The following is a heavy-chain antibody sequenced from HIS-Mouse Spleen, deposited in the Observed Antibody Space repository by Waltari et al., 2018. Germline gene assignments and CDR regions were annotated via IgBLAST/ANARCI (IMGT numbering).Heavy chain of an antibody. V-gene: IGHV1-2*02. Sequence: QVQLVQSGAEVKKPGASGKISCKASGSTFTGHSIHSVRQAAGQGLEWMGWINPNSGGTNYAQKFQGRVTMTRDTSISTAYMELSRLRSDDTAVYYCARDPRLGPFDYWGQGTLVTVSS. J-gene: IGHJ4*02. CDR2: INPNSGGT. D-gene: IGHD3-9*01. CDR3: ARDPRLGPFDY. CDR1: GSTFTGHS.